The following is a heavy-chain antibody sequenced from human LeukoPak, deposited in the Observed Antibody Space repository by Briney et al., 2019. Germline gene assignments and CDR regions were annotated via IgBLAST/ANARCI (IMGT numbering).Heavy chain of an antibody. CDR1: GGSFSGYY. V-gene: IGHV4-34*01. Sequence: PSETLSLTCAVYGGSFSGYYWSWIRQPPGKGLEWIGEINHSGSTNYNPSLKSRVTISVDTSKNQFPLKLSSVTAADTAVYYCARGQVVTGFDYWGQGTLVTVSS. CDR3: ARGQVVTGFDY. D-gene: IGHD2-21*02. CDR2: INHSGST. J-gene: IGHJ4*02.